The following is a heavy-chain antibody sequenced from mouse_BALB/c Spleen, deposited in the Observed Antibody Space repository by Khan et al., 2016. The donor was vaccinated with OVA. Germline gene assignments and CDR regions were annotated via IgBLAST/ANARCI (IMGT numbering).Heavy chain of an antibody. D-gene: IGHD2-1*01. Sequence: QIQAAQAGPELKKPGETVKISCKDSGYTLTDYGMNWVKQAPGKGVKWMGWINTYTGEATYADDFKGRFAFSLETPAKPAYLQINNLKTEDTATYFCSRSNGNYWFAYWGQGTLVTVSA. CDR2: INTYTGEA. CDR3: SRSNGNYWFAY. J-gene: IGHJ3*01. CDR1: GYTLTDYG. V-gene: IGHV9-3-1*01.